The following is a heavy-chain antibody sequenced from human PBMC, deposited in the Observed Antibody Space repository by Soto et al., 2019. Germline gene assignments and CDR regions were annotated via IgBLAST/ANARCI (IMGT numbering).Heavy chain of an antibody. CDR1: GFTFTSSA. J-gene: IGHJ4*02. CDR3: ALIPIYYYGSGSYGEY. V-gene: IGHV1-58*01. Sequence: QMQLVQSGPEVKKPGTSVKVSCKASGFTFTSSAVQWVRQARGQRLEWIGWIVVGSGNTNYAQKFQERVTITRDMSTSTAYMELSSLRSEDTAVYYCALIPIYYYGSGSYGEYWGQGTLVTVSS. CDR2: IVVGSGNT. D-gene: IGHD3-10*01.